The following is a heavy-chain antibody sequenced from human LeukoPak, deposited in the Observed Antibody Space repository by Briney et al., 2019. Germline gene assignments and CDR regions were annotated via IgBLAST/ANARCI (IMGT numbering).Heavy chain of an antibody. V-gene: IGHV1-69*13. D-gene: IGHD4-17*01. Sequence: GASVKVSCTASGGTFSSYAIGWVRQAPGQGLEWMGGIIPIFGTANYAQKFQGRVTITADESTSTAYMELSSLRSEDTAVYYCARAGPYYGDYERYFDYWGQGTLVTVSS. J-gene: IGHJ4*02. CDR1: GGTFSSYA. CDR3: ARAGPYYGDYERYFDY. CDR2: IIPIFGTA.